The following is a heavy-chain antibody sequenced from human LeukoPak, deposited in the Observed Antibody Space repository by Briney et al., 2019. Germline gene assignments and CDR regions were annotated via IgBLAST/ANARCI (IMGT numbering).Heavy chain of an antibody. J-gene: IGHJ4*02. CDR1: GFTFSTYS. CDR3: ARDIPQGLSYFDY. V-gene: IGHV3-48*04. Sequence: GGSLRLSCAASGFTFSTYSMNWVRQAPGKGLEWISYISSTSNTIYYADSVKGRFTISRDNAKDSLYLQMNSLRAEDTAVYYCARDIPQGLSYFDYWGQGTLVTVSS. CDR2: ISSTSNTI. D-gene: IGHD2-2*02.